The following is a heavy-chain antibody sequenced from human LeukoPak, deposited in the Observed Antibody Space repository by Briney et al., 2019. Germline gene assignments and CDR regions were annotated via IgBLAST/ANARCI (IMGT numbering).Heavy chain of an antibody. CDR2: FDPEDGET. CDR1: GYTLTELS. Sequence: ASVKVSCKVSGYTLTELSMHWVRQAPGKGLEWMGGFDPEDGETIYAQKFQGRVTMTEDTSTDTAYMELSSLRSEDTAVYYCATDTTHKGYYYGSAGGWFDPWGQGTLVTVSS. CDR3: ATDTTHKGYYYGSAGGWFDP. D-gene: IGHD3-10*01. V-gene: IGHV1-24*01. J-gene: IGHJ5*02.